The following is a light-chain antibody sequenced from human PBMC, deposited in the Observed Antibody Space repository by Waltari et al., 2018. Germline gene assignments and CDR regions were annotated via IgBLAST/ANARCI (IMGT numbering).Light chain of an antibody. CDR2: DVN. J-gene: IGLJ2*01. CDR3: SSQSTKNGVI. Sequence: QSALTQPASVSGSPGQSITTSCTGSSSDDGGDHSVSWYEDHPGQAPKVIIYDVNKRPSGVSDRFSGSKSGNTASLTISGLQAEDEATFYCSSQSTKNGVIFGGGTKVTVL. V-gene: IGLV2-14*03. CDR1: SSDDGGDHS.